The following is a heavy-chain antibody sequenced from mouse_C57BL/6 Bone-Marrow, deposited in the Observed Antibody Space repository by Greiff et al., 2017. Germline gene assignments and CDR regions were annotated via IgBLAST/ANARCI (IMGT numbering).Heavy chain of an antibody. CDR3: ARGDDAYFDY. J-gene: IGHJ2*01. CDR2: ISSGSSTI. Sequence: EVHLVESGGGLVKPGGSLKLSCAASGFTFSDYGMHWVRQAPEKGLEWVAYISSGSSTIYYADTVKGRFTISRDNAKNTLFLQMTSLRSEDTAMYYCARGDDAYFDYWGQGTTLTVSS. CDR1: GFTFSDYG. V-gene: IGHV5-17*01.